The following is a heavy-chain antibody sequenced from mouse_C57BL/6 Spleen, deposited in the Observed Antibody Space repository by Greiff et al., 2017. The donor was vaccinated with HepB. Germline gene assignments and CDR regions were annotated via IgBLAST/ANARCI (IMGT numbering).Heavy chain of an antibody. D-gene: IGHD2-3*01. Sequence: QLQQSGPELVKPGASVKISCKASGYSFTGYYMNWVKQSPEKSLEWIGEINPSTGGTTYNQKFKAKATLTVDKSSSTAYMQLKSLTSEDSAVYYCAREDDGYPCDYWGQGTTLTVSS. CDR2: INPSTGGT. CDR1: GYSFTGYY. J-gene: IGHJ2*01. V-gene: IGHV1-42*01. CDR3: AREDDGYPCDY.